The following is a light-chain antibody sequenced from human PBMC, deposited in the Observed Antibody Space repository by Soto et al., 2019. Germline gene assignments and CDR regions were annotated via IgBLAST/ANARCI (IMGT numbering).Light chain of an antibody. Sequence: EIVLTQSPGTLSLSPGERATLSCRASQRVTSNYLAWYQHKPGQAPRLLIYGASIRATGIPDRFSGSGAGTDFALTISRLEPEDFAVYYCQQYGSSPRTFGQGTKLEIK. V-gene: IGKV3-20*01. CDR3: QQYGSSPRT. CDR2: GAS. J-gene: IGKJ2*01. CDR1: QRVTSNY.